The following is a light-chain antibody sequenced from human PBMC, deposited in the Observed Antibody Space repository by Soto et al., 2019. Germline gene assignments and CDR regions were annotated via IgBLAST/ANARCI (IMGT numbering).Light chain of an antibody. Sequence: AIRMTQSPSSFSASTGDRVSITCRATQDIGTYLAWYQQIPGKAPKLLIYDASSLESGVPSRFSGSGSGTEFTLTISSLQPDDFATYYCQQYNSYTGTFGQGTKVDIK. CDR2: DAS. CDR1: QDIGTY. V-gene: IGKV1-8*01. J-gene: IGKJ1*01. CDR3: QQYNSYTGT.